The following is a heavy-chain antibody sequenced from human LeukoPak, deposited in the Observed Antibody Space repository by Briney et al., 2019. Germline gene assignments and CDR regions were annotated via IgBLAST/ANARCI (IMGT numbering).Heavy chain of an antibody. D-gene: IGHD6-6*01. CDR1: GGSISSYY. Sequence: SDTLSLTCTVSGGSISSYYWSWIRQPPGKGLEWIGYIYYSGSTNYNPSLKSRVTISVDTSKNQFSLKLSSVTAADTAVYYCARARRGSSSSGDLFDYWGQGTLVTVSS. CDR2: IYYSGST. J-gene: IGHJ4*02. V-gene: IGHV4-59*07. CDR3: ARARRGSSSSGDLFDY.